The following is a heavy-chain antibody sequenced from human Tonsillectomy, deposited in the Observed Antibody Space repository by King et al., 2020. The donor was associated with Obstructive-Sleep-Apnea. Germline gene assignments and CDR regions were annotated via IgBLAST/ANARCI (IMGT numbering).Heavy chain of an antibody. CDR1: GVSSISVGYY. CDR3: ARAVDGSGSYSYYYNAMDV. D-gene: IGHD3-10*01. CDR2: IYYSGWT. J-gene: IGHJ6*02. Sequence: QLQESGPGLVKPSQTLSLTCTVSGVSSISVGYYWTWIRQHPGKGLEWIGDIYYSGWTYYNPSLKSRVTISVDTSQNQFSLGLSSVTAADTAVYYCARAVDGSGSYSYYYNAMDVWGQGTTVTVSS. V-gene: IGHV4-31*03.